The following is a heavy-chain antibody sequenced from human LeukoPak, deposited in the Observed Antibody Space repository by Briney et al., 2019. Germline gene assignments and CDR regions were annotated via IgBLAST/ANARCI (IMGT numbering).Heavy chain of an antibody. J-gene: IGHJ4*02. CDR2: ISSSSSYI. CDR1: GFTFSSYS. CDR3: ARVMITFGGVISD. D-gene: IGHD3-16*02. V-gene: IGHV3-21*01. Sequence: GGSLRLSCAASGFTFSSYSMNWVRQAPGKGLEWVSSISSSSSYIYYADSVKGRFTISRDNAKNSLYLQMNSLRAEDTAVYYCARVMITFGGVISDWGQGTLVAVSS.